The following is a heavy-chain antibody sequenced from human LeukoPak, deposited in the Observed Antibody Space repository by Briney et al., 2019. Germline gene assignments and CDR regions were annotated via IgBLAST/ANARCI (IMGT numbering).Heavy chain of an antibody. CDR1: GGSISSGSYY. CDR3: ARARSGYLFDY. J-gene: IGHJ4*02. V-gene: IGHV4-61*02. Sequence: TSETLSLTCAVSGGSISSGSYYWSWIRQPAGKGLEWIGRIYTSGSTNYNPSLKSRVTISVDTSKNQFSLKLSSVTAADTAVYYCARARSGYLFDYWGQGTLVTVSS. D-gene: IGHD3-3*01. CDR2: IYTSGST.